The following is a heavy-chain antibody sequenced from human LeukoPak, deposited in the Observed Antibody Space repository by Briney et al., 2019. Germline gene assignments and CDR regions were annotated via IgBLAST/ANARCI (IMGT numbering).Heavy chain of an antibody. D-gene: IGHD1-26*01. J-gene: IGHJ3*02. CDR3: GKNRYSGSLSPFDI. Sequence: SGGSLRLSCAASGFTVSSNYMSWVRQAPGKGLEWVSVIHTGGSTYYADSVKGRFTISRDNSKNTLYLQMNSLRAEDTAVYYCGKNRYSGSLSPFDIWGQGTMVTVSS. V-gene: IGHV3-53*01. CDR2: IHTGGST. CDR1: GFTVSSNY.